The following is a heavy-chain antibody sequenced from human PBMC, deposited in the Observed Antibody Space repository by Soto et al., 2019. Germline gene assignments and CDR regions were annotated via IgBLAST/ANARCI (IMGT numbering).Heavy chain of an antibody. CDR2: INAGNGNT. D-gene: IGHD5-12*01. J-gene: IGHJ3*02. V-gene: IGHV1-3*01. CDR1: GYTFTSYA. Sequence: GASVKVSCKASGYTFTSYAMHWVRQAPGQRLEWMGWINAGNGNTKYSQKFQGRVTITRDTSASTAYMELSSLRSEDTAVYYCARAIVNIVATDAFDIWGQGTMVTVSS. CDR3: ARAIVNIVATDAFDI.